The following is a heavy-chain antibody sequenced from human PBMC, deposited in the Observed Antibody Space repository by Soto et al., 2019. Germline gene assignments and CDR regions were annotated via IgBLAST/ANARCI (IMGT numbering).Heavy chain of an antibody. D-gene: IGHD2-2*01. J-gene: IGHJ3*02. CDR1: GGSISSGGYY. V-gene: IGHV4-31*03. CDR2: IYYSGST. Sequence: LSLTCTVSGGSISSGGYYWSWIRQHPGKGLEWIGYIYYSGSTYYNPSLKSRVTISVDTSKNQFSLKLSSVTAADTAVYYCARDWRGYCSSTRCYAFDIWGQGTMVTVSS. CDR3: ARDWRGYCSSTRCYAFDI.